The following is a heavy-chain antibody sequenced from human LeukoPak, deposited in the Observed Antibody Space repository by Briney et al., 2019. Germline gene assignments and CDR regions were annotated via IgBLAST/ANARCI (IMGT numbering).Heavy chain of an antibody. D-gene: IGHD6-19*01. J-gene: IGHJ4*02. CDR3: ARDESIAVAGTGGGFDY. V-gene: IGHV4-4*07. Sequence: PSETLSLTCTVSGGSISSYYWNWIRQPAGKGLEWIGRIYTSGSTNYNPSLKSRFTMSVDTSKNQFSLKLSSVTAADTAVYYCARDESIAVAGTGGGFDYWGQGTLVTVSS. CDR1: GGSISSYY. CDR2: IYTSGST.